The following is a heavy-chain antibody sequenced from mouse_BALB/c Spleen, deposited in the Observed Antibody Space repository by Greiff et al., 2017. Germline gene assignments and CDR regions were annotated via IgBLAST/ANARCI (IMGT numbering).Heavy chain of an antibody. V-gene: IGHV3-1*02. CDR2: IHYSGST. CDR1: GYSITSGYS. CDR3: ATTMITTRAFAY. Sequence: EVMLVESGPDLVKPSQSLSLTCTVTGYSITSGYSWHWIRQFPGNKLEWMGYIHYSGSTNYNPSLKSRISITRDTSKNQFFLQLNSVTTEDTATYYCATTMITTRAFAYWGQGTLVTVSA. J-gene: IGHJ3*01. D-gene: IGHD2-4*01.